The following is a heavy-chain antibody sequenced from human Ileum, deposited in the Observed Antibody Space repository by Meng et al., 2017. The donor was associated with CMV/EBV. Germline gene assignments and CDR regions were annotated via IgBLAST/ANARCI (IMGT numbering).Heavy chain of an antibody. CDR3: ARESQYDFWSGYGY. CDR1: GFTFSDYY. Sequence: GESLKISCAAPGFTFSDYYMSWIRQAPRKGLEWVSYISSSGSNIYYADSVKGRFTISRDNAQNSLYLQMNSLRADDTAVYYCARESQYDFWSGYGYWGQGTLVTVSS. J-gene: IGHJ4*02. CDR2: ISSSGSNI. D-gene: IGHD3-3*01. V-gene: IGHV3-11*01.